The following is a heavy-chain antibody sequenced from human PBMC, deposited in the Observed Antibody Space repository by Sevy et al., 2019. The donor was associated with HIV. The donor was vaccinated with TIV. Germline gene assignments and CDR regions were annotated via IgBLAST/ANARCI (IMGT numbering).Heavy chain of an antibody. V-gene: IGHV3-49*04. Sequence: GGSLRLSCTASGFTFGDYAMSWVRQAPGKGLEWVGFIRSKAYGGTTEYAASVKGRFTISRDDSKSIAYLQMNSLKTEDTAVYYCTRDYSDYGEGYWGQETLVTVSS. J-gene: IGHJ4*02. D-gene: IGHD4-17*01. CDR3: TRDYSDYGEGY. CDR1: GFTFGDYA. CDR2: IRSKAYGGTT.